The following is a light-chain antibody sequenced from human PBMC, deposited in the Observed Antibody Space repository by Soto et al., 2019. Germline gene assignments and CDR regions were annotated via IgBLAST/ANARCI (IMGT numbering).Light chain of an antibody. CDR3: SSFGVPDKV. CDR1: SSDIGGHNY. CDR2: DVT. V-gene: IGLV2-8*01. Sequence: LTLPPSASGSPGQSVTISCTGTSSDIGGHNYVSWYQQHPGKAPKFVIYDVTKRPSGVPGRFSGSKSGNTASLTVSGLRAEDEADYYCSSFGVPDKVFGGGTKVTVL. J-gene: IGLJ3*02.